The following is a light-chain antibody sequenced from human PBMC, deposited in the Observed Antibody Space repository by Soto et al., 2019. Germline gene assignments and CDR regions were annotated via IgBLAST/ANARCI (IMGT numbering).Light chain of an antibody. V-gene: IGLV2-8*01. Sequence: QSALTQPPSASGSPGQSVTISCTGTSSDVGGYNYVSWYQQHPGKAPKLMIYEVSERPSGVPDRFSGSKSSNTASLTVSGLQAEDEADYYCSAYAGSNNFVYGTAPKDAVL. CDR1: SSDVGGYNY. CDR3: SAYAGSNNFV. CDR2: EVS. J-gene: IGLJ1*01.